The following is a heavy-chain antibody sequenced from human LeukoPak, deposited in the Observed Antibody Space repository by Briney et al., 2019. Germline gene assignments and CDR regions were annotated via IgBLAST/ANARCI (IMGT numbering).Heavy chain of an antibody. CDR1: GFTFSDYG. CDR2: ISASGVST. CDR3: AKDRSDYDFWSGYPANDY. V-gene: IGHV3-23*01. J-gene: IGHJ4*02. D-gene: IGHD3-3*01. Sequence: GGSLRLSCAASGFTFSDYGMSWVRQAPGRGLEWVSAISASGVSTYYADSVKGRFTISRDNSKNTLYLQMNSLRAEDTAVYYCAKDRSDYDFWSGYPANDYWGQGTLVTVSS.